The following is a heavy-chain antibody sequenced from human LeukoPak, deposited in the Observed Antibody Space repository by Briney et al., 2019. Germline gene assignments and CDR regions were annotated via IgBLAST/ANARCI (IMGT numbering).Heavy chain of an antibody. CDR1: GFTFINYW. D-gene: IGHD6-6*01. CDR3: ARIGYSSSSFDY. V-gene: IGHV3-7*03. CDR2: MKQDGSVK. Sequence: GGSLRLSCAASGFTFINYWMSWVRQAPGKGLEWVANMKQDGSVKYYVDSMKGRFTISRDNAKNSLYLQMSGLRAEDAAVYFCARIGYSSSSFDYWGQGVLVTVYS. J-gene: IGHJ4*02.